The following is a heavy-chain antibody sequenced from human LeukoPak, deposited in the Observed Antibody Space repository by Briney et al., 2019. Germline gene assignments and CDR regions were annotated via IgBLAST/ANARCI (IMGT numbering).Heavy chain of an antibody. CDR1: DFTFSRYS. CDR2: ISSGGHNI. V-gene: IGHV3-21*04. J-gene: IGHJ4*02. D-gene: IGHD3-3*01. CDR3: AKLIRDFWSGYSGDY. Sequence: GGSLRLSCAASDFTFSRYSMNWFRQAPGEGLEWVSSISSGGHNIFYADPVKGRFTISRDNSKDTLFLQINSLRAEDTAVYYCAKLIRDFWSGYSGDYWGQGTLVTVSS.